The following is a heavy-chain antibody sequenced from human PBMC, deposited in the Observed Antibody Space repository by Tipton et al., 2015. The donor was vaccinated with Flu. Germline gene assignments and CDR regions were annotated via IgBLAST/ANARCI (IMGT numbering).Heavy chain of an antibody. V-gene: IGHV4-59*08. J-gene: IGHJ3*02. CDR3: ARRLYDNDGFDI. CDR1: GGSITSDY. Sequence: TLSLTCTVSGGSITSDYWSWIRQPPGKGLEWIGYNYDSGRPNYNPSLESRVTISLDMSKNQFSLSLSSVTAADTAVFYCARRLYDNDGFDIWGQGTLVTVSS. D-gene: IGHD3-9*01. CDR2: NYDSGRP.